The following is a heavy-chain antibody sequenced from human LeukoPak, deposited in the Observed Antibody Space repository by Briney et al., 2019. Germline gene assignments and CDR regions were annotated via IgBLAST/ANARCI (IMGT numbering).Heavy chain of an antibody. J-gene: IGHJ4*02. D-gene: IGHD3-9*01. CDR3: AKTPGEYFDWLSHPNLDY. CDR2: IRYDGSNK. CDR1: GFTFSSYG. Sequence: GGSLRLSCAASGFTFSSYGMHWVRQAPGKGLEWVAFIRYDGSNKYYADSVKGRFTISRDNSKNTLYLQMNSLRAEDTAVYYCAKTPGEYFDWLSHPNLDYWGQGTLVTVSS. V-gene: IGHV3-30*02.